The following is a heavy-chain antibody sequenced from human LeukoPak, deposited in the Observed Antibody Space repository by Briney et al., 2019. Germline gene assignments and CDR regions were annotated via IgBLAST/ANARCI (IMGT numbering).Heavy chain of an antibody. J-gene: IGHJ6*02. Sequence: ASVKVSCKASGYTFTSYGISWVRQAPGQGLEWMGWISAYNGNTNYAQKLQGRVTMTTDTSTSTAYMELRSLRSDDTAVYYCAREGGFSLVRGVIITPRGYYYGMDVWGQGTTVTVSS. CDR3: AREGGFSLVRGVIITPRGYYYGMDV. D-gene: IGHD3-10*01. CDR1: GYTFTSYG. V-gene: IGHV1-18*01. CDR2: ISAYNGNT.